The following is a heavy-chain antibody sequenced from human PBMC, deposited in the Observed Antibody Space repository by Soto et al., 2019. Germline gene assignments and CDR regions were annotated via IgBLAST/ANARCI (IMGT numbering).Heavy chain of an antibody. CDR3: ARFYYDSSGYLPSPYYYYYRMDV. D-gene: IGHD3-22*01. J-gene: IGHJ6*02. CDR1: GFTFSSYW. CDR2: IKQDGSEK. V-gene: IGHV3-7*04. Sequence: VGSLRLSCAASGFTFSSYWMSWVRQAPGKGLEWVANIKQDGSEKYYVDSVKGRFTISRDNAKNSLYLQMNSLRAEDTAVYYCARFYYDSSGYLPSPYYYYYRMDVWGQGTTVPVSS.